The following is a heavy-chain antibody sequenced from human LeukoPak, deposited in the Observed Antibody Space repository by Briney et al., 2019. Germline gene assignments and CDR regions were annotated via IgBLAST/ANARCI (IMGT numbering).Heavy chain of an antibody. V-gene: IGHV3-7*01. CDR3: ARDPSYSGSYPEGFDY. CDR2: IKQDGSEK. Sequence: GGSLRLSCAASGFTFSSYWMSWVRQAPGKGLEWVANIKQDGSEKYYVDSVKGRFTISRDNSKNTLYLQMNSLRAEDTAVYYCARDPSYSGSYPEGFDYWGQGTLVTVSS. CDR1: GFTFSSYW. D-gene: IGHD1-26*01. J-gene: IGHJ4*02.